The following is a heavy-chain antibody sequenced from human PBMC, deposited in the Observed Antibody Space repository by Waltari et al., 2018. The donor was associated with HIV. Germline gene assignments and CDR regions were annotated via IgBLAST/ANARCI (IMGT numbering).Heavy chain of an antibody. CDR1: GYTFTDYY. CDR3: AREHYYDSSGYSLVDY. D-gene: IGHD3-22*01. Sequence: QVQLVQSGAEVKKPGASVKVSCKASGYTFTDYYMHWVRQAPGQGLEWMGWINPNSGGTNYAQKFQGRVTMTRDTSISTAYMELSRLRSDDTAVYYCAREHYYDSSGYSLVDYWGQGTLVTVSS. V-gene: IGHV1-2*02. CDR2: INPNSGGT. J-gene: IGHJ4*02.